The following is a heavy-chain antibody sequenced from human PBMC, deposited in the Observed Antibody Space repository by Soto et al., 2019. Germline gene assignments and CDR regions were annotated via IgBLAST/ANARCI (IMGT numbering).Heavy chain of an antibody. J-gene: IGHJ3*02. V-gene: IGHV3-53*01. CDR3: ARGGGRELVAFDI. Sequence: GGSLTLSCAASGVSVWNNYMAWVRQAPGKGLDWVSIIYSGGTIRFADSVRGRFTISREKSKNMLYLQMNSLRPEDTAVYHCARGGGRELVAFDIWGQGTMVTVSS. CDR1: GVSVWNNY. D-gene: IGHD3-10*01. CDR2: IYSGGTI.